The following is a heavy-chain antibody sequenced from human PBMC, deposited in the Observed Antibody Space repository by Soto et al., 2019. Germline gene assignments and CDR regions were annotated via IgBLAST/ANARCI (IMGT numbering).Heavy chain of an antibody. J-gene: IGHJ4*02. CDR3: AHSRWVYCSTTSCSYYFDY. V-gene: IGHV2-5*02. CDR2: IYWDDDK. CDR1: GFSLSTSVVR. Sequence: QITLKESGPTLVKPTQTLTLTCTFSGFSLSTSVVRVGWIRQPPGKALKWLALIYWDDDKRYSPSLKSRLTITMDTSKNQVLLTMTNMDPVDTATYYCAHSRWVYCSTTSCSYYFDYWGQGTLVTVSS. D-gene: IGHD2-2*01.